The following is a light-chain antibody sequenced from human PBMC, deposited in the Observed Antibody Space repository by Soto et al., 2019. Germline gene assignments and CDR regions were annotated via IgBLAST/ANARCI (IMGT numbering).Light chain of an antibody. V-gene: IGKV1-39*01. Sequence: DIPLTQSPSSLSDSVGDKVTITCRASQSIRSYLNWVQQKPGQAPKLLIYDASSLQTGVPSRFSGSGSGTDFSLTISSLQTEDFATYYCQQSYSTPPWTFGQGTTVEIK. J-gene: IGKJ1*01. CDR2: DAS. CDR1: QSIRSY. CDR3: QQSYSTPPWT.